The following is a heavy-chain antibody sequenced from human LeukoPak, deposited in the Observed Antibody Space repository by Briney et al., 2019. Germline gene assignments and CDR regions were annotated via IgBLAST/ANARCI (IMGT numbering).Heavy chain of an antibody. CDR3: ARVPYYYDSSGYFFDY. D-gene: IGHD3-22*01. Sequence: GASVKVSCKASGYTLTSYGISWVRQAPGQGLEWMGGIIPIFGTANYAQKFQGRVTITADESTSTAYMELSSLRSEDTAVYYCARVPYYYDSSGYFFDYWGQGTLVTVSS. CDR2: IIPIFGTA. CDR1: GYTLTSYG. V-gene: IGHV1-69*13. J-gene: IGHJ4*02.